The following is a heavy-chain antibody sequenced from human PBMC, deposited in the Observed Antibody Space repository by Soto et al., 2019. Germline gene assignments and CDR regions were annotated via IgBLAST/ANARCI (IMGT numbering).Heavy chain of an antibody. Sequence: QVQLVQSGAEVKKPGSSVKVSCKASGGTFSSYAISWVRHAPGQGLEWMGGIIPIFGTANYGQKIQGRVTNAADEPTQTACLELSRLSTEDTDVYYCARVMGAKEYYYGMHVWGQGTTVTVS. J-gene: IGHJ6*02. CDR2: IIPIFGTA. CDR3: ARVMGAKEYYYGMHV. V-gene: IGHV1-69*01. D-gene: IGHD1-26*01. CDR1: GGTFSSYA.